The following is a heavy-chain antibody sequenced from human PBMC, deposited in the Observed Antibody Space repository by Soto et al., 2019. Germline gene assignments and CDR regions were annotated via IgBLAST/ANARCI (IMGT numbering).Heavy chain of an antibody. CDR3: ARDRYYGSGTYYNFYSGMDV. CDR1: GGSINSGDYY. J-gene: IGHJ6*02. D-gene: IGHD3-10*01. Sequence: SETLSLTCTVSGGSINSGDYYWTWVRQPPGKGLEWIGNIFHSGSTYYTPSLQSRVTISLDTSKNHLSLKLSSVTPADTAVYYCARDRYYGSGTYYNFYSGMDVWGQGTTVTVSS. CDR2: IFHSGST. V-gene: IGHV4-30-4*01.